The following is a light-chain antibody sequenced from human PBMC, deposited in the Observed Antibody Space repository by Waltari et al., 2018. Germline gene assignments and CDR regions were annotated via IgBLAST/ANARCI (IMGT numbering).Light chain of an antibody. CDR3: QQYFSTPST. CDR1: QSVLYSSNNKNY. V-gene: IGKV4-1*01. J-gene: IGKJ2*01. CDR2: WAC. Sequence: DIVMTQSPASLAVSLGERATINCKSSQSVLYSSNNKNYLGGYQQKQGQTRELLICWACTRDSGVADRFSGSGSWRDVTLSISSLQAEDVAVYYCQQYFSTPSTFGQGTKLEI.